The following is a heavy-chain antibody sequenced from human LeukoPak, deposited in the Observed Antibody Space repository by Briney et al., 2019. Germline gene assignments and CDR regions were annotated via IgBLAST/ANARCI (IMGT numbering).Heavy chain of an antibody. CDR1: GFTFSSFG. CDR2: IWYDGSNK. Sequence: GSLRLSCAASGFTFSSFGMHWVRQAPGKGLEWVAVIWYDGSNKYYADSARGRFTISRDNSKNTLYLQMNSLRAEDTAVYYCARRVPGGYGDYTRGSGAFDIWGQGTMVTVSS. J-gene: IGHJ3*02. V-gene: IGHV3-33*01. CDR3: ARRVPGGYGDYTRGSGAFDI. D-gene: IGHD4-17*01.